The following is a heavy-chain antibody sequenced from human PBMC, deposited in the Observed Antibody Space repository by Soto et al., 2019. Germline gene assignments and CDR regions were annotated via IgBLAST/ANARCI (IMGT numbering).Heavy chain of an antibody. J-gene: IGHJ4*02. Sequence: SETLSLTCTVSGGSIISSSYYWGCIRQPPGKGLEWIGSIYYSGSTYYNPSLKSRVTISVDTSKNQFSLKLSSVTAADTAVYYCARHRVWGDYFDYWGQGTLVTVS. CDR1: GGSIISSSYY. V-gene: IGHV4-39*01. CDR2: IYYSGST. D-gene: IGHD3-16*01. CDR3: ARHRVWGDYFDY.